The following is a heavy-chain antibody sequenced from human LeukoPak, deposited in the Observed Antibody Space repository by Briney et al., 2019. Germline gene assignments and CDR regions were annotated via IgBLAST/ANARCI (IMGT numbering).Heavy chain of an antibody. CDR1: GYSFGNRW. Sequence: GESLKISRKGSGYSFGNRWIGWVRQMPGKGLEWMGIIYPDDSDTIYSPSFEGQATISADKSISTAYLQWSSLKASDTAMYYCARGAYGSGSYYNYYGMDVWGQGTTVTVSS. D-gene: IGHD3-10*01. CDR3: ARGAYGSGSYYNYYGMDV. CDR2: IYPDDSDT. J-gene: IGHJ6*02. V-gene: IGHV5-51*01.